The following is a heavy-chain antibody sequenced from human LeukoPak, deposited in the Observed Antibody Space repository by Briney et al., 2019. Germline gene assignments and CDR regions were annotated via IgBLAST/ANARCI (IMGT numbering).Heavy chain of an antibody. CDR2: VGISGDT. CDR1: GFTFRSYD. V-gene: IGHV3-13*01. CDR3: VRGGIQVSGIDEIDY. Sequence: PGGSLRLSCAASGFTFRSYDMHWVRQVTGKGLEWASAVGISGDTYYAGSVKGRFTISRENAKNSSYLQMNSLTAGGTAVYYCVRGGIQVSGIDEIDYWGQGTLVTVSS. D-gene: IGHD6-19*01. J-gene: IGHJ4*02.